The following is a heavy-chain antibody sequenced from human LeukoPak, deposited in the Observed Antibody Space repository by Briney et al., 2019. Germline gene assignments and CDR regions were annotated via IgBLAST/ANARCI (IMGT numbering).Heavy chain of an antibody. V-gene: IGHV4-31*03. Sequence: SETLSLTCTVSGGSISNGGYYWTWIRQHPGKGLEWIGHIYYSGTTYYNPSLKSRVTISVDTSKNQFSLRLTSVTAADTAVHYCARDRGNDDFHIWGQGTMVTVSS. CDR1: GGSISNGGYY. J-gene: IGHJ3*02. D-gene: IGHD3-10*01. CDR3: ARDRGNDDFHI. CDR2: IYYSGTT.